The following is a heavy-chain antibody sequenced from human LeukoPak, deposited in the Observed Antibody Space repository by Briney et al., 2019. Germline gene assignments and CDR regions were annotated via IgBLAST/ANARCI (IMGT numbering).Heavy chain of an antibody. Sequence: SVKVSCKASGYTFTSYYMHWVRQAPGQGLEWMGGIIPIFGTANYAQKFQGRVTITADESTSTAYMELSSLRSEDTAVYYCARSSGRSPNRDYMDVWGKGTTVTISS. V-gene: IGHV1-69*13. CDR2: IIPIFGTA. D-gene: IGHD1-14*01. J-gene: IGHJ6*03. CDR3: ARSSGRSPNRDYMDV. CDR1: GYTFTSYY.